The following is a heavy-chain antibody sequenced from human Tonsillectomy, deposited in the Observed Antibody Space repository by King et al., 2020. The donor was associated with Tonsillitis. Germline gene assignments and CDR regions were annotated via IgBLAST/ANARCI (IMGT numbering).Heavy chain of an antibody. Sequence: QVQLVESGGGVVQPGRSLRLSCAASGFTFSSYGMHWVRQAPGKGLEWVAVISYDGSNKYHADSVKGRFTISRDNSKNTLFLQMNSLRADDTAVYYCAKALIPIEYDYAGLDVWGQGTTVTVSS. CDR1: GFTFSSYG. J-gene: IGHJ6*02. D-gene: IGHD5-12*01. CDR2: ISYDGSNK. CDR3: AKALIPIEYDYAGLDV. V-gene: IGHV3-30*18.